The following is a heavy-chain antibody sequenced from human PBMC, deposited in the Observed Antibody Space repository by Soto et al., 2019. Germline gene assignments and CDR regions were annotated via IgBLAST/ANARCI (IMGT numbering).Heavy chain of an antibody. CDR1: GGSISSGGYY. Sequence: PSETLSLTCTVSGGSISSGGYYWSWIRQHPGKGLEWIGYIYYSGSTYYNPSLKSRVTISVDTSKNKFSLKLSSVTAADTAVYYCARGIVVVPAAGGSLGFDPWGQGTLVTVSS. CDR2: IYYSGST. J-gene: IGHJ5*02. D-gene: IGHD2-2*01. V-gene: IGHV4-31*03. CDR3: ARGIVVVPAAGGSLGFDP.